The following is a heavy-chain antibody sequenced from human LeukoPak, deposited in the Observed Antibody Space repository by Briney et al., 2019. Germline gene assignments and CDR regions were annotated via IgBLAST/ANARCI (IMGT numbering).Heavy chain of an antibody. CDR1: GGSISIYY. CDR2: IYTSGST. Sequence: SETLSLTCTVSGGSISIYYWSWIRQPAGKGLEWIGRIYTSGSTNYNPSLKSRVTMSLDTSKNQFSLKLSSVTTADTAVYYCARCSSSYYLVDASDIWGQGTMVTVSS. D-gene: IGHD3-22*01. J-gene: IGHJ3*02. V-gene: IGHV4-4*07. CDR3: ARCSSSYYLVDASDI.